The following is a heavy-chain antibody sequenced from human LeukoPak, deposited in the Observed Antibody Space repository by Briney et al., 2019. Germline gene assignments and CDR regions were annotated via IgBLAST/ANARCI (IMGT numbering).Heavy chain of an antibody. D-gene: IGHD2-15*01. CDR2: ISAYNGNT. CDR1: GYTFTSYG. Sequence: GASVKVSCEASGYTFTSYGISWVRQAPGQGLEWMGWISAYNGNTNYAQKLQGRVTMTTDTSTSTAYMELRSLRSDDTAVYYCARDRGEGGRRDPPFDYWGQGTLVTVSS. V-gene: IGHV1-18*01. J-gene: IGHJ4*02. CDR3: ARDRGEGGRRDPPFDY.